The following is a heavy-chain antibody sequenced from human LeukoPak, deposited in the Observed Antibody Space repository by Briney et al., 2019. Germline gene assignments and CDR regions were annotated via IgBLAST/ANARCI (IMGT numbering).Heavy chain of an antibody. Sequence: GGSLRLSCAASGFTFSSYSMNWVRQAPGKGLEWVSSISSSSSYIYYADSVKGRFTISRDNAKNSLYLQMNSLRAEDTAVYYCARGKRVRGGDYYYYYMDVWGKGTTVTVSS. V-gene: IGHV3-21*01. D-gene: IGHD3-10*01. CDR3: ARGKRVRGGDYYYYYMDV. CDR1: GFTFSSYS. J-gene: IGHJ6*03. CDR2: ISSSSSYI.